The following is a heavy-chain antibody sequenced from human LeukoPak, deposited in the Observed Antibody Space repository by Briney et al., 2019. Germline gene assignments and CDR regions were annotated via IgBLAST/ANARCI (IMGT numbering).Heavy chain of an antibody. Sequence: PGRSLRLSCAASGFTFSSYGMHWVRQAPGKGLEWVAVISYDGSNKYYADSVKGRFTISRDNSKNTLYLQMNSLRAEDTAVYYCARDGDYSGYDSGFDYWGQGTLVTVSS. CDR1: GFTFSSYG. V-gene: IGHV3-30*19. J-gene: IGHJ4*02. D-gene: IGHD5-12*01. CDR2: ISYDGSNK. CDR3: ARDGDYSGYDSGFDY.